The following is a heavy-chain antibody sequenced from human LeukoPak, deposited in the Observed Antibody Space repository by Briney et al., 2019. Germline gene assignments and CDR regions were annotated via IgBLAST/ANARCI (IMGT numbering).Heavy chain of an antibody. J-gene: IGHJ4*02. CDR3: ARGPAEFYYGSGSSYYFDY. CDR2: MNPNSGNT. D-gene: IGHD3-10*01. Sequence: ASVKVSCKASGYTFTSYDINWVRQATGQGLEWMGWMNPNSGNTGYVQKFQGRVTMTRNTSISTAYMELSSLRSEDTAVYYCARGPAEFYYGSGSSYYFDYWGQGTLVTVSS. CDR1: GYTFTSYD. V-gene: IGHV1-8*01.